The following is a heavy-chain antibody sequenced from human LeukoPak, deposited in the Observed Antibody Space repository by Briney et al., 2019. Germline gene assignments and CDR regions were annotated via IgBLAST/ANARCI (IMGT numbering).Heavy chain of an antibody. J-gene: IGHJ4*02. D-gene: IGHD5-12*01. V-gene: IGHV4-34*01. CDR2: INHSGST. Sequence: PSETLSLTCAVYGGSFSDYYWSWIRQPPGKGLEWIGEINHSGSTNYNPSLKSRATISVDTSKNQFSLKLNSVTAADTAVYYCVRGVESRYSGYDYGYFDYWGQGTLVTVSS. CDR3: VRGVESRYSGYDYGYFDY. CDR1: GGSFSDYY.